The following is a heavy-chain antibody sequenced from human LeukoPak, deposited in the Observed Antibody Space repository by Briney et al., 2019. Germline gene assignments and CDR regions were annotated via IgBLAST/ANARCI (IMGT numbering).Heavy chain of an antibody. CDR2: INHSGST. Sequence: SGTLSLTCAVYGGSFSGYYWSWIRQPPGKGLEWIGEINHSGSTNYNPSLKSRVTISVDTSKNQFSLKLSSVTAADTAVYYCARATDEVDTTHLGYWGQGTLVTVSS. CDR1: GGSFSGYY. D-gene: IGHD5-18*01. V-gene: IGHV4-34*01. CDR3: ARATDEVDTTHLGY. J-gene: IGHJ4*02.